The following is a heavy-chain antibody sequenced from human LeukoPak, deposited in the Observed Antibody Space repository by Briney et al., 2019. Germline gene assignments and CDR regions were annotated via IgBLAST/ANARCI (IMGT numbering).Heavy chain of an antibody. Sequence: ASVKVSCKASGYTFTSYDINWVRQATGQGLEWMGWMNPNSGNTGYAQKFQGRVTITRNTSISTAYMELSSLRSEDTAVYYCARLGDSSGYSLDYWGQGTLVTVSS. CDR3: ARLGDSSGYSLDY. CDR1: GYTFTSYD. V-gene: IGHV1-8*03. J-gene: IGHJ4*02. D-gene: IGHD3-22*01. CDR2: MNPNSGNT.